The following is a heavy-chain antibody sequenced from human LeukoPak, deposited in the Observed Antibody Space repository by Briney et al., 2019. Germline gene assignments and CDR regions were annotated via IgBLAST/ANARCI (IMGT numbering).Heavy chain of an antibody. D-gene: IGHD3-22*01. V-gene: IGHV4-34*01. CDR3: ARVYYYDSSGYPILGWFDP. Sequence: PSETLSLTCAVYGVSFSGYYWSWIRQPPGKGLEWIGEINHSGSTNYNPSLKSRVTISVDTSKNQFSLKLSSVTAADTAVYYCARVYYYDSSGYPILGWFDPWGQGTLVTVSS. CDR2: INHSGST. J-gene: IGHJ5*02. CDR1: GVSFSGYY.